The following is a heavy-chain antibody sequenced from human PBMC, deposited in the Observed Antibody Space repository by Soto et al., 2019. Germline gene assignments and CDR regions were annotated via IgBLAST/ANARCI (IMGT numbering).Heavy chain of an antibody. J-gene: IGHJ6*02. CDR2: INPNSGGT. D-gene: IGHD3-3*01. Sequence: ASGKVCCKASGYTLTGYYMHWVRQAPGQGLEWMGWINPNSGGTNYAQKFQGRVTMTRDTSISTAYMELSRLRSDDTAVYYCASGVAIFGVVVPYYYYGMDVWAQGPTVTVSS. CDR3: ASGVAIFGVVVPYYYYGMDV. V-gene: IGHV1-2*02. CDR1: GYTLTGYY.